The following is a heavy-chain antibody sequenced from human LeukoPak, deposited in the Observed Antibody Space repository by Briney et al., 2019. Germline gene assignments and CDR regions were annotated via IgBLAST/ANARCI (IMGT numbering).Heavy chain of an antibody. CDR1: GYTFTSYA. CDR2: INAGNGNT. D-gene: IGHD6-13*01. V-gene: IGHV1-3*01. J-gene: IGHJ6*02. CDR3: AREDILTTAGTYYYYGMDV. Sequence: ASVKVSCKASGYTFTSYAMHWVRQAPGQRLEWMGWINAGNGNTKYSQKFQGRVTITRDTSASTAYMELSSLRSEDTAVYYCAREDILTTAGTYYYYGMDVWGQGTTVTVAS.